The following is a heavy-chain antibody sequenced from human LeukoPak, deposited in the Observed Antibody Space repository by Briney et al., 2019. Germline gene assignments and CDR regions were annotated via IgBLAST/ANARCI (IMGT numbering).Heavy chain of an antibody. CDR3: ATGRGYSYGLDY. J-gene: IGHJ4*02. CDR2: FDPEDGET. Sequence: ASVKVSCKVSGYTLTELSMHWVRQAPGKGLEWMGGFDPEDGETIYAQKFQGRVTMTEDTSTDTAYMELSSPRSEDTAVYYCATGRGYSYGLDYWGQGTLVTVSS. V-gene: IGHV1-24*01. D-gene: IGHD5-18*01. CDR1: GYTLTELS.